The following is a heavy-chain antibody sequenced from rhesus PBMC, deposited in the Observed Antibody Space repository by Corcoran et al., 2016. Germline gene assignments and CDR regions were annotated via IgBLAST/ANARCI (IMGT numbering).Heavy chain of an antibody. V-gene: IGHV1-111*02. Sequence: EVQLGQSGAEVKKPWASVQISCKASGSTFTVHYLNWVRQAPGKGLEWMGRVDPEEWEAEYAQKFQERVTITADMSTDTAYMELSSLRSEDTAVYYCARGQRVFDYWGQGVLVTVSS. CDR2: VDPEEWEA. J-gene: IGHJ4*01. D-gene: IGHD5-24*01. CDR3: ARGQRVFDY. CDR1: GSTFTVHY.